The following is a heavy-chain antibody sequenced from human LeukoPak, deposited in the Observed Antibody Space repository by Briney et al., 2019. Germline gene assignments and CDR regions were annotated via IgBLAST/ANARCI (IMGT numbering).Heavy chain of an antibody. CDR2: ISSSSSYI. D-gene: IGHD2-21*02. CDR3: AREGIGDPPFDY. V-gene: IGHV3-21*01. CDR1: GFTVSSNS. J-gene: IGHJ4*02. Sequence: PGGSLRLSCTVSGFTVSSNSMSWVRQAPGKGLEWVSSISSSSSYIYYADSVKGRFTISRDNAKNSLYLQMNSLRAEDTAVYYCAREGIGDPPFDYWGQGTLVTVSS.